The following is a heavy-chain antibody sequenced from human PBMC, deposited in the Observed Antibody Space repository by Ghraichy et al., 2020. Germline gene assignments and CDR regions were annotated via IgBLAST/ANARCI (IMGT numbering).Heavy chain of an antibody. D-gene: IGHD6-13*01. CDR2: INPNSGGT. CDR3: ARGGRYSSSWYGFDL. CDR1: GYTFTGYY. J-gene: IGHJ2*01. Sequence: ASVKVSCKASGYTFTGYYMHWVRQAPGQGLEWMGWINPNSGGTNYAQKFQGRVTMTRDTSISTAYMELSRLRSDDTAVYYCARGGRYSSSWYGFDLWGRGTLVTVSS. V-gene: IGHV1-2*02.